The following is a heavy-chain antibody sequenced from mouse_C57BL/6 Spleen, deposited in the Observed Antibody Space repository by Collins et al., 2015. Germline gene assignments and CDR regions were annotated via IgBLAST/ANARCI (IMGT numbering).Heavy chain of an antibody. CDR3: ARDMGDY. Sequence: QLQESGPGLVKPSQSLSLTCSVTGYSITSGYYWNWIRQFPGNKLEWMGYISYDGSNNYNPSLKNRISITRDTSKNLVFLKLNSVTTEDTATYYCARDMGDYWGQGTSVTVSS. CDR1: GYSITSGYY. V-gene: IGHV3-6*01. CDR2: ISYDGSN. D-gene: IGHD1-1*02. J-gene: IGHJ4*01.